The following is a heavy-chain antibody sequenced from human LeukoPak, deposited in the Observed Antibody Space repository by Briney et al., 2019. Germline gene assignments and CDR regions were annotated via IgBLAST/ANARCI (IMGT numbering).Heavy chain of an antibody. CDR2: ISGSGGAT. Sequence: GGSLRLSCAASGFTFSDYGMSWVRQAPGKGLEWVSGISGSGGATYYADSVKGRFTISRDDPHNTLYLQMNSLRAEDTAVYFCARGGVDYYGSGTYYLMYYFDYWGQGALVTVSS. CDR3: ARGGVDYYGSGTYYLMYYFDY. V-gene: IGHV3-23*01. CDR1: GFTFSDYG. J-gene: IGHJ4*02. D-gene: IGHD3-10*01.